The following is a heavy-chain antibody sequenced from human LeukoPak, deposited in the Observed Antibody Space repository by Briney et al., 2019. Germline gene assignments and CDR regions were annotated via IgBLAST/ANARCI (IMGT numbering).Heavy chain of an antibody. D-gene: IGHD3-10*01. Sequence: PSETLSLTCTVSGGSISSYYWSWIRQPPGKGLEWIGYIYYSGSTNYNPSLKSRVTISVDTSKNQFSLKLSSVTAADTAVYYCARGPRITMVRGVIRYWGQGTLVTVSS. CDR3: ARGPRITMVRGVIRY. J-gene: IGHJ4*02. V-gene: IGHV4-59*12. CDR1: GGSISSYY. CDR2: IYYSGST.